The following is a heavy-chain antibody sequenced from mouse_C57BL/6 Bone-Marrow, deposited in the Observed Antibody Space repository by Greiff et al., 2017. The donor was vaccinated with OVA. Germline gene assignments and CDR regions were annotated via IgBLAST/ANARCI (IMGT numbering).Heavy chain of an antibody. V-gene: IGHV8-12*01. CDR3: ARTYDYDFDD. Sequence: QVTLKVSGPGILQSSQTLSLTCSFSGFSLSTSGMGVSWIRQPSGKGLEWLAHIYWDDDKRDNPSLKSRLTNSKDTSRNQVFLKNTRVDTADTATYYFARTYDYDFDDWGQGTTLTASS. J-gene: IGHJ2*01. CDR1: GFSLSTSGMG. CDR2: IYWDDDK. D-gene: IGHD2-4*01.